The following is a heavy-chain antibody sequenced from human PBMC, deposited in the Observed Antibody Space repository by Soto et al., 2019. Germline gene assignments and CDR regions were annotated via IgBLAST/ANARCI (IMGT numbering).Heavy chain of an antibody. V-gene: IGHV4-59*01. CDR2: VYYTGST. J-gene: IGHJ4*02. CDR1: GDSISTFY. D-gene: IGHD3-22*01. CDR3: ARGRTVRNYADDSSDYFYFFDY. Sequence: SETLSLTCTVSGDSISTFYWGWMRQSPGKELEWIGYVYYTGSTNYNPSLKSRVTISVDRSKNQFSLKLTSANAAGTAVYYCARGRTVRNYADDSSDYFYFFDYWGQGTQVTVSS.